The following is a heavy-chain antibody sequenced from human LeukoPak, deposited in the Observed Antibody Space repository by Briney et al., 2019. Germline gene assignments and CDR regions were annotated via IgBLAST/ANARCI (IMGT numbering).Heavy chain of an antibody. V-gene: IGHV1-2*02. CDR3: ATNRRIRFLEWLLSLDY. J-gene: IGHJ4*02. CDR2: INPNSGGT. CDR1: GYTFTGYY. D-gene: IGHD3-3*01. Sequence: ASVKVSCKASGYTFTGYYMHWVRQAPGQGLEWMGWINPNSGGTIYAQKFQGRVTMTEDTSTDTAYMELSSLRSEDTAVYYCATNRRIRFLEWLLSLDYWGQGTLVTVSS.